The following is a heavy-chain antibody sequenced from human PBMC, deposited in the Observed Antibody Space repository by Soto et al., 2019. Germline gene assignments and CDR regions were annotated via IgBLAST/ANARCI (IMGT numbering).Heavy chain of an antibody. D-gene: IGHD6-19*01. Sequence: QVQLVQSGGEVRKPGASVKVSCKASGDTITNYGISWVRQAPGQGLEWMGWISFYNGNTKYAQKLQGRVTLTTDTCTSTAYMELRSLRSDDTAVYYCASATSIAVAGKESWGQGTLVTVSS. J-gene: IGHJ4*02. V-gene: IGHV1-18*01. CDR3: ASATSIAVAGKES. CDR1: GDTITNYG. CDR2: ISFYNGNT.